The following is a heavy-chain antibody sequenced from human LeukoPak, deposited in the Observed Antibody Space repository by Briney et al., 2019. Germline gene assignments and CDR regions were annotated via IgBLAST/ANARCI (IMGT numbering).Heavy chain of an antibody. D-gene: IGHD5-18*01. V-gene: IGHV3-21*01. J-gene: IGHJ4*02. CDR1: GFTFSSYS. CDR2: ISSSSSYI. Sequence: NPGGSLRLSCAASGFTFSSYSMNWVRQAPGKGLEWVSSISSSSSYIYYADLVKGRFTISRDNAKNSLYLQMNSLRAEDTAVYYCARAHTAMVPGLDYWGQGTLVTVSS. CDR3: ARAHTAMVPGLDY.